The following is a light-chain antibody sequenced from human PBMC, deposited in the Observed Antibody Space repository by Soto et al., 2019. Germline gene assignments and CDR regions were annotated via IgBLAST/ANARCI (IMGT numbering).Light chain of an antibody. V-gene: IGLV2-14*02. CDR3: SSYTSGNSVV. J-gene: IGLJ2*01. CDR1: SSDVANYNL. CDR2: ATT. Sequence: QSALTQPASVSGSPGQSITISCTGTSSDVANYNLVSWYQHHPGKAPQLIIYATTKRPSGVSNRFSGSKSANTASLTISGLQAEDEADYYCSSYTSGNSVVFGGGTKLTVL.